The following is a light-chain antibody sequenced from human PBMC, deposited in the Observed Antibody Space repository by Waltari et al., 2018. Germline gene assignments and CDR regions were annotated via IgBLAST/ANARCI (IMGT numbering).Light chain of an antibody. J-gene: IGKJ3*01. Sequence: DIQMTQSPPSLSTSVGDRVTITCRATQSISTSLNWYQQKAGKAPNLLIYGASTLERGVPSRCRGSGSGTDFTLTISSLRPEDFATYYCQQSYTAPFTFGPGTRVDLK. CDR2: GAS. CDR1: QSISTS. CDR3: QQSYTAPFT. V-gene: IGKV1-39*01.